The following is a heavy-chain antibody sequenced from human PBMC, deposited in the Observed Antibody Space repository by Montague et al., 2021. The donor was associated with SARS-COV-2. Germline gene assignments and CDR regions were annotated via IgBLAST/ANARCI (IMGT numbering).Heavy chain of an antibody. CDR3: ARHRRYDVVTYYPDF. V-gene: IGHV4-39*01. J-gene: IGHJ4*02. CDR1: GGSFDSDNFF. Sequence: SETLSLTCSVSGGSFDSDNFFWGWIRQPPGKRLEWIGVISNGGRTFDNPSLKSRVTISVHTSRNQLSLNVKSVTAADTAVYYCARHRRYDVVTYYPDFWGQGIQVTVSS. D-gene: IGHD3-9*01. CDR2: ISNGGRT.